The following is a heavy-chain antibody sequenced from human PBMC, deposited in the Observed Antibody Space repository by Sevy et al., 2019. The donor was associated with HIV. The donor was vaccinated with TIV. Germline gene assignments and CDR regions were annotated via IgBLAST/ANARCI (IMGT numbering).Heavy chain of an antibody. J-gene: IGHJ4*02. Sequence: GGSLRLSCTASGFTFGDYAMSWFRQAPGKGLEWVGFIRSKAYGGTTEYAASVKGRFTISRDDSKSIAYLQMNSLKTEDTAVYYCTRDQNWNGGLFDYWVQGTLVTVSS. CDR1: GFTFGDYA. CDR3: TRDQNWNGGLFDY. CDR2: IRSKAYGGTT. V-gene: IGHV3-49*03. D-gene: IGHD1-1*01.